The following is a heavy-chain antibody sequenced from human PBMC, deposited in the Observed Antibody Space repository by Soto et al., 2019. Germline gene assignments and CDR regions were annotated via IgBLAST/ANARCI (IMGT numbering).Heavy chain of an antibody. V-gene: IGHV3-23*01. Sequence: GGSLRLSCAASGFTFSSYAMSWVRQAPGKGLEWVSAISGSGGSTYYADSVKGRFTISRDNSKNTLYLQMNSLRAEDTAVYYCAKSSGGVTRYCSGGSCPDYFDYWGQGTLVTVSS. J-gene: IGHJ4*02. CDR1: GFTFSSYA. D-gene: IGHD2-15*01. CDR2: ISGSGGST. CDR3: AKSSGGVTRYCSGGSCPDYFDY.